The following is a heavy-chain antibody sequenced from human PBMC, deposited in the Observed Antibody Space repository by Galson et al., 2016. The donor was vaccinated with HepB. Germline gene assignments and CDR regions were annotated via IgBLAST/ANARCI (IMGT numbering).Heavy chain of an antibody. D-gene: IGHD3-10*01. V-gene: IGHV1-46*01. CDR2: IYPGDGST. CDR1: GYSFTDFY. CDR3: ARDPGTSWGNAFDI. J-gene: IGHJ3*02. Sequence: SVKVSCKASGYSFTDFYMHCVRQVPGQGLEWVGLIYPGDGSTSYKYKFRGRFTMTRDLSTSTVYVELSSLRSDDTAIYYCARDPGTSWGNAFDIWGQGTMVTVSS.